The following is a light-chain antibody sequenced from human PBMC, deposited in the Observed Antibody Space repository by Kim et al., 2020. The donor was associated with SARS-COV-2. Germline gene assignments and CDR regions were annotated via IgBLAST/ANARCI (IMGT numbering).Light chain of an antibody. CDR2: GKN. V-gene: IGLV3-19*01. J-gene: IGLJ3*02. CDR1: SLRSYY. Sequence: GQTVRITCQEDSLRSYYASWYQKKPGQASVLVIYGKNNRPSGIPDRFSGSSSGNTASLTITGAQAEDEADYYCNSRNSSGNHPHWVFGGGTQLTVL. CDR3: NSRNSSGNHPHWV.